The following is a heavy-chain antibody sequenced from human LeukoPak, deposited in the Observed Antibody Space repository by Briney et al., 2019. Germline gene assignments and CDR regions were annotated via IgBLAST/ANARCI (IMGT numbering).Heavy chain of an antibody. CDR1: GFTFSSYA. D-gene: IGHD6-19*01. V-gene: IGHV3-23*01. CDR3: AKHLGYSSGWYIGTNTDFDY. CDR2: ISGSGGST. Sequence: GGSLRLSCAASGFTFSSYAMSWVRQAPGKGLEWVSAISGSGGSTYYADSVKGRFTISRDNSKNTLYLQMNSLRAEDTAVYHCAKHLGYSSGWYIGTNTDFDYWGQGTLVTVSS. J-gene: IGHJ4*02.